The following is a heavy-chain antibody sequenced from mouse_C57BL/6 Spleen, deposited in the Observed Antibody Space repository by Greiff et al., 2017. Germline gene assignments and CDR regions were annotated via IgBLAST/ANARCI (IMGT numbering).Heavy chain of an antibody. Sequence: VQLQQPGAELVRPGSSVKLSCKASGYTFTSYWMDWVKQRPGPGLEWIGNIYPSDSETHYNQKFKDKATLTVDKSSSTAYMQLSSLTSEDSAVYYCAKVGYSNSSYWGQGTLVTVSA. J-gene: IGHJ3*01. V-gene: IGHV1-61*01. CDR1: GYTFTSYW. CDR2: IYPSDSET. CDR3: AKVGYSNSSY. D-gene: IGHD2-5*01.